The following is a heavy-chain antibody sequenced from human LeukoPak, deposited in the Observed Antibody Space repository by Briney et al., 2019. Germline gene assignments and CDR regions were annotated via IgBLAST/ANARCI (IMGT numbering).Heavy chain of an antibody. Sequence: SETLSLTCTVSGGSISTYFWSWIRQPPGKGLEWIGYIYYSGSTNYNPSLKSRVTISVDKSKNQFSLKLSSVTAADTAVYYCSRLPDPWGQGTLVTVSS. CDR1: GGSISTYF. J-gene: IGHJ5*02. CDR3: SRLPDP. CDR2: IYYSGST. V-gene: IGHV4-59*12.